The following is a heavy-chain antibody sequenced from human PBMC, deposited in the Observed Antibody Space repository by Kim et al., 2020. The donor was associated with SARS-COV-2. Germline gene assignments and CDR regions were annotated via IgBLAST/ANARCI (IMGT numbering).Heavy chain of an antibody. D-gene: IGHD1-26*01. CDR1: GFAFDVFA. CDR2: TSYDETRK. Sequence: GRSLRLSCTASGFAFDVFAMHWVRQAPGKGLEWVAVTSYDETRKYYADSVKARFTISRDDSKNTLFLQMNDLRVEDTAVYYCARTSGDGMDVWGHGTT. CDR3: ARTSGDGMDV. J-gene: IGHJ6*02. V-gene: IGHV3-30-3*01.